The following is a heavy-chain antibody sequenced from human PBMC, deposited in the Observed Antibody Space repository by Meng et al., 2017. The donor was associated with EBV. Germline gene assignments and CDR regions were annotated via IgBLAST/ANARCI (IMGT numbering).Heavy chain of an antibody. CDR3: SRDLAGSDDD. Sequence: DVQLVESGGALVQPGGSLRLSCVASGFRFSRYWMHWGRQAPGKGLVWVSRTNEDGRTTDYADSVKGRFTISRDNTKNILYLQMDSLRAEDTALYFCSRDLAGSDDDWGQGTLVTVSS. D-gene: IGHD6-25*01. CDR2: TNEDGRTT. J-gene: IGHJ4*02. V-gene: IGHV3-74*01. CDR1: GFRFSRYW.